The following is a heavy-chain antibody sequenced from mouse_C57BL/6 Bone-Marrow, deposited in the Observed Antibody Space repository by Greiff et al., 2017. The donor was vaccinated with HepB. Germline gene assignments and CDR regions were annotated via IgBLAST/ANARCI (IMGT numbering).Heavy chain of an antibody. Sequence: EVKLVESGGDLVKPGGSLKLSCAASGFTFSSYGMSWVRQTPDKRLEWVATISSGGSYTYYPDSVKGRFTISRDNAKNTLYRQMSRLKSEDTAMYYCARHDYDVAWFAYWGQGTLVTVSA. CDR3: ARHDYDVAWFAY. D-gene: IGHD2-4*01. CDR1: GFTFSSYG. J-gene: IGHJ3*01. V-gene: IGHV5-6*01. CDR2: ISSGGSYT.